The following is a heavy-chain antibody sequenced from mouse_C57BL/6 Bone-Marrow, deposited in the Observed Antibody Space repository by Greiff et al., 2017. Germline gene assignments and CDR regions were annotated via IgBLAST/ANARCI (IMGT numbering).Heavy chain of an antibody. CDR3: ARRRGYYCYSTSYFDV. V-gene: IGHV1-81*01. D-gene: IGHD1-1*01. CDR2: IYPSSGNT. Sequence: VQLQQSGAELARPGASVKLSCKASGYTFTSYGISWVKQRTGQGLEWIGEIYPSSGNTYYNEKFKGKATLTADKSSSTAYMALHILTSEDSAVYFCARRRGYYCYSTSYFDVWGTGTSVTVSS. J-gene: IGHJ1*03. CDR1: GYTFTSYG.